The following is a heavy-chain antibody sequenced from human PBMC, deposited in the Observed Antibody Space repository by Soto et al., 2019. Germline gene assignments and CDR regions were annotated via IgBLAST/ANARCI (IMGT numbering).Heavy chain of an antibody. J-gene: IGHJ4*02. CDR3: ARQIYDSDTGPNLQYHFDS. V-gene: IGHV5-51*01. CDR1: GYSFNNYW. D-gene: IGHD3-22*01. Sequence: GESLKISCKGSGYSFNNYWIAWVRQMPGKGLEWMGITFPGGSDTVYSPSFRGQVTISVDKSINTAYLQRSSLRASDTAMYYCARQIYDSDTGPNLQYHFDSWGQGTPVTVSS. CDR2: TFPGGSDT.